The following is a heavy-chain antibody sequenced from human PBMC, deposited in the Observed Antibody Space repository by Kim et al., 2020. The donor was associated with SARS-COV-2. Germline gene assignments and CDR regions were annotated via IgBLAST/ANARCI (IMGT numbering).Heavy chain of an antibody. CDR1: GFTFSDFA. Sequence: GGSLRLSCAASGFTFSDFAMRWVRQAPGKGLEWVANIRDDGEKKDYADFVRGRFSISRDNSKNTLYLQVDSLTAEDTAVYYCAKLTMYYYGYWFHPWGQGTLVTVSS. J-gene: IGHJ5*02. V-gene: IGHV3-30*02. CDR2: IRDDGEKK. CDR3: AKLTMYYYGYWFHP. D-gene: IGHD3-10*01.